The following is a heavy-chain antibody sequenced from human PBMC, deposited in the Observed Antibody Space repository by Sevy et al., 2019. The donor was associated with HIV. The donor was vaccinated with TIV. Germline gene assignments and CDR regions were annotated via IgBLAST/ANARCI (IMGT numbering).Heavy chain of an antibody. CDR2: ISYDGSNK. Sequence: GGSLRLSCAASGFTFSSYGMHWVRQAPGKGLEWVAVISYDGSNKYYADSVKGRFTISRDNSENTLYLQMNSLRAEDTAVYYCAKLLHEFDYWGQGTLVTVSS. CDR1: GFTFSSYG. CDR3: AKLLHEFDY. V-gene: IGHV3-30*18. J-gene: IGHJ4*02.